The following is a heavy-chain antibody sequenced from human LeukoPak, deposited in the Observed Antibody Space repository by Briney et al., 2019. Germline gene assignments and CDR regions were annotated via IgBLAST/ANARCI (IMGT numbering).Heavy chain of an antibody. D-gene: IGHD3-16*02. Sequence: GGSLRLSCAASGFTFDDYAMHWVRQAPGKGLEWVSGISWNSGSIGYADSVKGRFTISRDNAKNSLYLQMNSLRAEDTAVYYCAREYYDYVWGSYPLGYWGQGTLVTVSS. CDR2: ISWNSGSI. CDR3: AREYYDYVWGSYPLGY. J-gene: IGHJ4*02. CDR1: GFTFDDYA. V-gene: IGHV3-9*01.